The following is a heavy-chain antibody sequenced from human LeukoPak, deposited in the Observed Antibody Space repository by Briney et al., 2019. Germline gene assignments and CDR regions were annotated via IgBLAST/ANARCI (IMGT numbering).Heavy chain of an antibody. Sequence: TLSLTCTVSGGSISSYWSWIRQPAGKGLEWIGRIYASGNNNYNTDYNPSLTSRVTMSVDTSKNQFSLKLTSVTAADTAVYYCATDPRYSDAYKHDTALAYYFKYWGQGTLVTVSS. V-gene: IGHV4-4*07. CDR3: ATDPRYSDAYKHDTALAYYFKY. J-gene: IGHJ4*02. CDR1: GGSISSY. D-gene: IGHD5-24*01. CDR2: IYASGNNNYNT.